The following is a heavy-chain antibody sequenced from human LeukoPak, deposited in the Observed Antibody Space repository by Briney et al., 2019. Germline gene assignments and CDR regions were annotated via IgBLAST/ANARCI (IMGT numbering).Heavy chain of an antibody. V-gene: IGHV4-4*07. CDR3: ARDVGYSSSWYFDY. CDR2: IYTSGST. J-gene: IGHJ4*02. D-gene: IGHD6-13*01. Sequence: SETLSLTCTVSGGSISRYYWSWIRQPAGKGLEWIGRIYTSGSTNYNPSLKSRVTMSVDTSKNQFSLKRSSVTAADTAVYYCARDVGYSSSWYFDYWGQGTLVTVSS. CDR1: GGSISRYY.